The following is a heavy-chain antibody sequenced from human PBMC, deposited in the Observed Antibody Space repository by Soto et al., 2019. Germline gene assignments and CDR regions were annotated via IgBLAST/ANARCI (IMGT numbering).Heavy chain of an antibody. J-gene: IGHJ4*02. D-gene: IGHD4-17*01. CDR1: GLTFIRYA. CDR2: INPSGDRT. CDR3: EKSLRHSATTTYHLDY. Sequence: EEQLLESGGGLVQPGGSLRLSCAASGLTFIRYAMSWVRQAPGKGLEWVSIINPSGDRTYYEDSVKGRFTISRDNSKNTRSLQKNSLRAQDTAVYYGEKSLRHSATTTYHLDYRGQVTLVTVSS. V-gene: IGHV3-23*01.